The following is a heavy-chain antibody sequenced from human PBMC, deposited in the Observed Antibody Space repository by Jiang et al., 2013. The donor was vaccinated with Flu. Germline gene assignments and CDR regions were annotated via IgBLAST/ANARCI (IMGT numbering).Heavy chain of an antibody. CDR3: ARGRGGY. CDR2: IYHSGST. CDR1: GGSISSGGYS. V-gene: IGHV4-30-2*01. Sequence: GPGLVKPSQTLSLTCAVSGGSISSGGYSWSWIRQPPGKGLEWIGYIYHSGSTYYNPSLKSRVTISVDRSKNQFSLKLSSVTAADTAVYYCARGRGGYWGQGTLVTVSS. J-gene: IGHJ4*02. D-gene: IGHD2-15*01.